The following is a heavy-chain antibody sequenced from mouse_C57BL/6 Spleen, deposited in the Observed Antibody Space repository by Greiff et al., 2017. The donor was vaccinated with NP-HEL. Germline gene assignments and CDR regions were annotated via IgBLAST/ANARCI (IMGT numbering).Heavy chain of an antibody. J-gene: IGHJ1*03. CDR1: GFSFNTYA. CDR3: VRHGELEWYFDV. CDR2: IRSKSNNYAT. Sequence: EVKLVESGGGLVQPKGSLKLSCAASGFSFNTYAMNWVRQAPGKGLEWVARIRSKSNNYATYYADSVKDRFTISRDDSESMLYLQMNNLKTEDTAMYYCVRHGELEWYFDVWGTGTTVTVSS. V-gene: IGHV10-1*01. D-gene: IGHD4-1*01.